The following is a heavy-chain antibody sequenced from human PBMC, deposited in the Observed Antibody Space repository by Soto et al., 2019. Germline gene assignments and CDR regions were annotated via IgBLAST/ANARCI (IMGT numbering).Heavy chain of an antibody. J-gene: IGHJ5*02. D-gene: IGHD2-21*01. CDR1: GAALNSGNYY. V-gene: IGHV4-31*03. Sequence: PSETLSLTCSVSGAALNSGNYYCSWIRQVPGNGLEWIGHIYVTGAVDYNPSLRDRITISQDTSVRQFSLKLRLVTAAYTAVYYCARLRIATNYYKWFDPWGQGTLVTVSS. CDR2: IYVTGAV. CDR3: ARLRIATNYYKWFDP.